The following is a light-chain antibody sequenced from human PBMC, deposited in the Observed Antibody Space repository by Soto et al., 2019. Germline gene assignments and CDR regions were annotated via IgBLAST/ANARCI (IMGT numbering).Light chain of an antibody. V-gene: IGKV3-15*01. Sequence: EIVMPQSPATLSVSPGERATLSCRASQSVRTNLAWYQQKPGQAPRLLIYGASTRATGIPARFSGSGSGTEFTLTISSLQSEDFAIYYCQQYNDWRALTFGGGTKVEIK. CDR3: QQYNDWRALT. J-gene: IGKJ4*01. CDR2: GAS. CDR1: QSVRTN.